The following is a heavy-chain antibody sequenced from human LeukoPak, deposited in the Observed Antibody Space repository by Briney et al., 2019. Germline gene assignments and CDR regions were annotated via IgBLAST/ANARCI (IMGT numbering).Heavy chain of an antibody. CDR2: ISSSGSTI. CDR1: GFTFSDYY. J-gene: IGHJ6*02. V-gene: IGHV3-11*01. Sequence: GGSLRLSCAASGFTFSDYYMSWIRQAPGKGLEWVSYISSSGSTIYYADSVKGRFTISRDNAKNSLYLQMNSLRAEDTAVYYCARETVNYVPGYYGMDVWGQGTTVTVSS. D-gene: IGHD1-7*01. CDR3: ARETVNYVPGYYGMDV.